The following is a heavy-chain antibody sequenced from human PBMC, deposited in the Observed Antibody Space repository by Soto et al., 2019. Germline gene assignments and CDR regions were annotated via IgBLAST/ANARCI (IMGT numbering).Heavy chain of an antibody. CDR1: GFSLSTSGVG. D-gene: IGHD3-10*01. J-gene: IGHJ5*02. CDR3: AHRLEVRGVSTHWFDP. Sequence: QITLKESGPTLVKPTQTLTLTCTFSGFSLSTSGVGVGWIRQPPGKALEWLALIYWDDDKRYSPSLKSRLTITKDTPKNQVVLTMTNMDPVDTATYYCAHRLEVRGVSTHWFDPWGQGTLVTVSS. V-gene: IGHV2-5*02. CDR2: IYWDDDK.